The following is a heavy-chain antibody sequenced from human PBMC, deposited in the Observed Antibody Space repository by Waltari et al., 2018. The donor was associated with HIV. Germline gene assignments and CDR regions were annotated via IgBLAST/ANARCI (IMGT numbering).Heavy chain of an antibody. V-gene: IGHV3-23*01. Sequence: EVQLLESGGGLVQPGGSLRLSCAASGFTFSSYAMSWVRQAPGKGLAWVSAISGSGGSTYNADSVKGRFTISRDNAKNTLYLQMNSLRAEDTAVYYCAKDHGYCSGGSCYEGVYWYFDLWGRGTLVTVSS. D-gene: IGHD2-15*01. CDR2: ISGSGGST. CDR1: GFTFSSYA. CDR3: AKDHGYCSGGSCYEGVYWYFDL. J-gene: IGHJ2*01.